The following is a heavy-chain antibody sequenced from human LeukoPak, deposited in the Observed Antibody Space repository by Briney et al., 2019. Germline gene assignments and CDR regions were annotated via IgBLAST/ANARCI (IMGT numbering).Heavy chain of an antibody. Sequence: GGSLRLTCAASGFTFSSYAMHWVRQAPGKGLEWVAVISYDGSNKYYADSVKGRFTISRDNSKNTLYLQMNSLRAEDTAVYYCARDRGSGEYLGYYSMDVWGQGTTVTVSS. J-gene: IGHJ6*02. V-gene: IGHV3-30-3*01. D-gene: IGHD3-10*01. CDR3: ARDRGSGEYLGYYSMDV. CDR1: GFTFSSYA. CDR2: ISYDGSNK.